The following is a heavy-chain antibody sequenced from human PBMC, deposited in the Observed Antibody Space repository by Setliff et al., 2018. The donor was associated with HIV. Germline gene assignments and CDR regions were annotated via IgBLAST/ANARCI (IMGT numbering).Heavy chain of an antibody. V-gene: IGHV1-69*05. Sequence: SVKVSCKASGGTFSSYGITWVRQAPGQGLEWMGGGTPILDTTNYAQKFQGRVTITTDESTNTVYMELSSLRSDDTAVYYCALPYCGGGNCWSSASLPPAGWFDPWGQGTLVTVSS. CDR1: GGTFSSYG. J-gene: IGHJ5*02. D-gene: IGHD2-15*01. CDR3: ALPYCGGGNCWSSASLPPAGWFDP. CDR2: GTPILDTT.